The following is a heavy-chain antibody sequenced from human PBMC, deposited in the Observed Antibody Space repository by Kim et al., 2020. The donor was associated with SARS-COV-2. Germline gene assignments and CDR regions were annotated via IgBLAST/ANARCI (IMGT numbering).Heavy chain of an antibody. V-gene: IGHV4-39*07. CDR1: GGSISSSSYY. J-gene: IGHJ5*02. D-gene: IGHD3-10*01. CDR3: ARRGITMVRGVIFWFDP. Sequence: SETLSLTCTVSGGSISSSSYYWGWIRQPPGKGLEWIGSIYYSGSTYYNPSLKSRVTISVDTSKNQFSLKLSSVTAADTAVYYCARRGITMVRGVIFWFDP. CDR2: IYYSGST.